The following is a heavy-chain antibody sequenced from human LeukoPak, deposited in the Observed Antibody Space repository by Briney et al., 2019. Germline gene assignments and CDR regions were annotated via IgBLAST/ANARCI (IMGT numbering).Heavy chain of an antibody. CDR1: GFTFSNYW. J-gene: IGHJ4*02. V-gene: IGHV3-7*01. CDR2: IYLDGSRA. Sequence: GGSLRLSCAASGFTFSNYWMSWARQSPGKGLEWVANIYLDGSRAYYVDPVKGRFTISRDNAKNSLFLQMNSLSAEDTAVYYCARDRGRLYYFDYWGQGTLVTVSS. CDR3: ARDRGRLYYFDY. D-gene: IGHD3-16*01.